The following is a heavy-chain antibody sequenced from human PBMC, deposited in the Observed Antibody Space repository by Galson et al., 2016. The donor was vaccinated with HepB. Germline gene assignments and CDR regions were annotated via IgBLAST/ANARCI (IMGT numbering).Heavy chain of an antibody. Sequence: SLRLSCAASGFTFSTYAIHWVRQAPGKGLEWVAGISFDGSNKYCADPVSGRFTISRDNSKHTLYLQMNSLRAEDTALYYCARDRRVGPTPTSLNYWGQGTLVTVSS. J-gene: IGHJ4*02. CDR3: ARDRRVGPTPTSLNY. D-gene: IGHD1-26*01. CDR2: ISFDGSNK. V-gene: IGHV3-30*04. CDR1: GFTFSTYA.